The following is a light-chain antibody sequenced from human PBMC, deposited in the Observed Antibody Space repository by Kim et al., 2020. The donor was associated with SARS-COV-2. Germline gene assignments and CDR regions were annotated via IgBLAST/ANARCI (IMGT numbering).Light chain of an antibody. CDR1: SSNIGAGFD. V-gene: IGLV1-40*01. Sequence: QSVLTQPPSVSGAPGQRVTISCTGSSSNIGAGFDVHWYQQLPGTVPKLLIYDNNSRPSGVPDRFSASKSGTSASLAITGLQAEDEADYYCQSYDSSLSIGVFGGGTKLTVL. J-gene: IGLJ3*02. CDR2: DNN. CDR3: QSYDSSLSIGV.